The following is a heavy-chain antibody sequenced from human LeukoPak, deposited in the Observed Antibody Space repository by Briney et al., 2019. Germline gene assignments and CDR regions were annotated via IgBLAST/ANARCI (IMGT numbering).Heavy chain of an antibody. CDR3: AREHYSNYVHYYFGMDV. CDR1: GGSISSGSYY. V-gene: IGHV4-61*02. D-gene: IGHD4-11*01. Sequence: SQTLSLTCTVSGGSISSGSYYWSWLRQPAGRGVEWVGRIYTSGSTNYNPSLKSRVTISVDTTKNQFSLKLSSVTAADTAVYYCAREHYSNYVHYYFGMDVWGQGTTGTVS. J-gene: IGHJ6*02. CDR2: IYTSGST.